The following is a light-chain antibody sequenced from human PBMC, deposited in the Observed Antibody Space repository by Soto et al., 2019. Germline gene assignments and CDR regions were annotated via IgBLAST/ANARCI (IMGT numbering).Light chain of an antibody. Sequence: QSALTQPASVSGSPGQSITISCTGTSSDVGGYNYVSWYQQYPGKAPKLMIYEVTHRPSGVSNRFSGSKSGNTASLTISGLKVEDEADYYCCSSGGSPTYVFGTGTKVTVL. CDR1: SSDVGGYNY. V-gene: IGLV2-14*01. CDR3: CSSGGSPTYV. J-gene: IGLJ1*01. CDR2: EVT.